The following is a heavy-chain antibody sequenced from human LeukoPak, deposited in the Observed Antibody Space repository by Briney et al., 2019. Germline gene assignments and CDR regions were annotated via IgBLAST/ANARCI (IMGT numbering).Heavy chain of an antibody. V-gene: IGHV4-59*01. CDR3: ARVSGYDWESFYDY. CDR2: IHYSGST. Sequence: SETLSLTCTVSGGSINSYYWSWIRQPPGKGLEWIGYIHYSGSTNYNPSLKSRVTISVDTSKNQFSLRLSSVTAADTAVYYCARVSGYDWESFYDYWGQGTLVTVSS. D-gene: IGHD5-12*01. CDR1: GGSINSYY. J-gene: IGHJ4*02.